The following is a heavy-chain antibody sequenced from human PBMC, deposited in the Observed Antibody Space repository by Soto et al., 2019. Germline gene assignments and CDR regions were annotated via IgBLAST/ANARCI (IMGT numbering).Heavy chain of an antibody. D-gene: IGHD6-6*01. CDR3: ARRARPDFYNMDV. CDR2: ISSNGVGT. J-gene: IGHJ6*03. V-gene: IGHV3-64*01. Sequence: EVQLAESGGGLAQPGGSLRLSCAASGFTLSGYAMDWVREAPGKGLEYVSGISSNGVGTYYANSVQGRFTISRDNSKNTVYHQMGSLRPEDMAVYYCARRARPDFYNMDVLGNGTTGTVSS. CDR1: GFTLSGYA.